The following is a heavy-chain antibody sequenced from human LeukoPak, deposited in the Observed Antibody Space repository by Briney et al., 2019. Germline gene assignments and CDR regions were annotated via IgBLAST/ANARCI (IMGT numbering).Heavy chain of an antibody. J-gene: IGHJ3*02. CDR2: ISGSGAIT. CDR3: GRGGYFADAFDI. CDR1: GLTSSSYG. Sequence: GGSLRLSCEVSGLTSSSYGMSWVRQAPGKGLEWVSAISGSGAITHYADSVKGRFTVSRDNTKNMLYVQVNNLRAEDTAVYFCGRGGYFADAFDIWGQGTIVTVSS. D-gene: IGHD3-9*01. V-gene: IGHV3-23*01.